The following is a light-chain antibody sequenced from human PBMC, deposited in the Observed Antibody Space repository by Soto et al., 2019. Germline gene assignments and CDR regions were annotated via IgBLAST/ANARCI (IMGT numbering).Light chain of an antibody. CDR1: SSDVGGYNY. CDR2: DVS. CDR3: NSYTTSNTRV. Sequence: QSVLTQPASVSGSPGQSITISCTGTSSDVGGYNYVSWYQQHPGKAPKLMIYDVSNRPSGVSNRFSGSKSGNTASLTISGLQADDEADYYCNSYTTSNTRVFGTGTKVTVL. J-gene: IGLJ1*01. V-gene: IGLV2-14*01.